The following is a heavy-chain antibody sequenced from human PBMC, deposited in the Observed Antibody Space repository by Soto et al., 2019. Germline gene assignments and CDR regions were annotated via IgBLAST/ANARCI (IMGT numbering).Heavy chain of an antibody. CDR3: ARGGVDYGDYKRLPDDAFDI. CDR2: IIPILGIA. J-gene: IGHJ3*02. CDR1: GGTFSSYT. D-gene: IGHD4-17*01. Sequence: GASVKVSCKASGGTFSSYTISWVRQAPGQGLEWMGRIIPILGIANYAQKFQGRVTITADKSTSTAYMELSSLRSEDTAVYYCARGGVDYGDYKRLPDDAFDIWGQGTMVTVSS. V-gene: IGHV1-69*02.